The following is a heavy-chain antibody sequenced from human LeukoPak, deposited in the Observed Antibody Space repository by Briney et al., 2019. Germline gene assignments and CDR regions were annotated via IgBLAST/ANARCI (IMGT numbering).Heavy chain of an antibody. Sequence: PGRSLRLSCAASGFTFDDYAMHWVRQAPGKGLEWVSGISWNSGSIGYADSVKGRFTISRDNAKNSLYLQMNSLRADDTALYYCAKDRGSGSYDSHFDYWGQGTLVTVSS. CDR1: GFTFDDYA. J-gene: IGHJ4*02. D-gene: IGHD1-26*01. CDR3: AKDRGSGSYDSHFDY. V-gene: IGHV3-9*01. CDR2: ISWNSGSI.